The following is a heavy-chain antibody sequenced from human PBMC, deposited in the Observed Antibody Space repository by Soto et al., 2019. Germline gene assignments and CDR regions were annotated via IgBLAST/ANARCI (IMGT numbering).Heavy chain of an antibody. CDR1: GFTFGDYA. V-gene: IGHV3-49*04. CDR2: IRSKAYGGTT. D-gene: IGHD2-2*01. CDR3: TSPDIVVVPAATNRQKTPPP. J-gene: IGHJ4*02. Sequence: PGGSLRLSCTASGFTFGDYAMSWVRQAPGKGLEWVGFIRSKAYGGTTEYAASVKGRFTISRDDSKSIAYLQMNSLKTEDTAVYYCTSPDIVVVPAATNRQKTPPPGGQGTLVTGSS.